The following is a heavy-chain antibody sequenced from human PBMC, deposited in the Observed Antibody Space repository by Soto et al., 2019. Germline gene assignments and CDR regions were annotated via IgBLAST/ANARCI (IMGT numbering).Heavy chain of an antibody. CDR2: IIAIFGTA. Sequence: QVQLVQSGAEVKKPGSSVKVSCKASGGTFTNYAFSWVRQAPGQGLEWMGGIIAIFGTANYAQKFQGRVTITADESTNTAYMEMISLRSDDTAVDYCARARRYGGNSGGFFDSWGQGTLVIVSS. D-gene: IGHD2-21*02. J-gene: IGHJ4*02. V-gene: IGHV1-69*01. CDR1: GGTFTNYA. CDR3: ARARRYGGNSGGFFDS.